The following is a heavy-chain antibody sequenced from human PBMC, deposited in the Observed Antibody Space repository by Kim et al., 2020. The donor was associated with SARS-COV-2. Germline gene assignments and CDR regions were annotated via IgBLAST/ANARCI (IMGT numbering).Heavy chain of an antibody. CDR3: ARAKRVYDSSSYYYPSPPGY. CDR2: IYSGGST. V-gene: IGHV3-53*01. CDR1: GFTVSSNY. J-gene: IGHJ4*02. D-gene: IGHD3-22*01. Sequence: GGSLRLSCAASGFTVSSNYMSWVRQAPGKGLEWVSVIYSGGSTYYADSVKGRFTISRDNSKNTLYLQMNSLRAEDTAVYYCARAKRVYDSSSYYYPSPPGYWGQGTLVTVSS.